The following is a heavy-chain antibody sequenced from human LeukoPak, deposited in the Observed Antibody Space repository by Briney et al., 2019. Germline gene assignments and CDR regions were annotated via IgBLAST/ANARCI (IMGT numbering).Heavy chain of an antibody. CDR3: ASLYYDYVWGSYRYGGDFDY. V-gene: IGHV1-69*13. J-gene: IGHJ4*02. CDR2: IIPIFGTA. CDR1: GYTFTSYG. Sequence: SVKVSCKASGYTFTSYGISWVRQAPGQGLEWMGGIIPIFGTANYAQKFQGRVTITADESTSTAYMELSSLRSEDTAVYYCASLYYDYVWGSYRYGGDFDYWGQGTLVTVSS. D-gene: IGHD3-16*02.